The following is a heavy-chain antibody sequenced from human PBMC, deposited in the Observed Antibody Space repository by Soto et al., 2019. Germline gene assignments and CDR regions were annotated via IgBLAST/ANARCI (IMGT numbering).Heavy chain of an antibody. CDR1: GYTLTELS. J-gene: IGHJ4*02. CDR3: ATGREDFGTSCCDANFDY. D-gene: IGHD2-2*01. V-gene: IGHV1-24*01. Sequence: ASVKVSCKVSGYTLTELSMHWVRQAPGKGLEWMGGFDPEDGETIYAQKFQGRVTMTEDTSTDTAYMELSSLRSEDTAVYYCATGREDFGTSCCDANFDYWGQGTLVTVSS. CDR2: FDPEDGET.